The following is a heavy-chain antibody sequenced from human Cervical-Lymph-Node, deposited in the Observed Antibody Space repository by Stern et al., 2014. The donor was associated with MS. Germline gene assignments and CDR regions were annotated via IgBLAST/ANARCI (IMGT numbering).Heavy chain of an antibody. CDR3: ARVKWYFDL. CDR1: GDSISGSTDW. D-gene: IGHD2-21*01. Sequence: QVQLQESGPGLVRPSGTLSLTCGVSGDSISGSTDWWSWVRQPPGKGLEWIGEVPHRGTTNSNPSLQSRVTISEKPATNQHSLHLNSVTAADTAVYYCARVKWYFDLWGRGTLVTVSS. V-gene: IGHV4-4*02. CDR2: VPHRGTT. J-gene: IGHJ2*01.